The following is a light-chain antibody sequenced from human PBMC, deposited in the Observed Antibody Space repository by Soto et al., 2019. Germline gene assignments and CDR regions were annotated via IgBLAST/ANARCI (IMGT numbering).Light chain of an antibody. CDR2: DVS. V-gene: IGLV2-11*01. Sequence: QSALTQPRSVSGSPGQSVTISCTGTSSDVGGYNYVSWYQQHPGKAPKLMIYDVSKWPSGVPDRFSGSKSGNTASLTISGLQGEDEADYYCCSYAGNSLWVFGGGTKLTVL. CDR1: SSDVGGYNY. J-gene: IGLJ3*02. CDR3: CSYAGNSLWV.